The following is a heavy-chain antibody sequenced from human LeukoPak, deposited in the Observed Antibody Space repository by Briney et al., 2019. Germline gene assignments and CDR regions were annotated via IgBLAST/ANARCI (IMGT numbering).Heavy chain of an antibody. CDR1: GFIFSSYW. CDR3: ARGQYQLL. CDR2: VNPDGNEK. D-gene: IGHD2-2*01. J-gene: IGHJ4*02. V-gene: IGHV3-7*04. Sequence: GGSLRLSCAASGFIFSSYWMSWVRQAPGKGLEWVAKVNPDGNEKYYVDSVRGRFTISKDNPKNSVCLQMDSLKAEDTAVYYCARGQYQLLWGKGALIIVSS.